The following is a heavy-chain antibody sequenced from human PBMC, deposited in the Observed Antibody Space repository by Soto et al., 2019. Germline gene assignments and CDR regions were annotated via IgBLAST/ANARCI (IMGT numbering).Heavy chain of an antibody. CDR3: ARGVGSGSYYNQYNWFDP. V-gene: IGHV1-18*01. D-gene: IGHD3-10*01. J-gene: IGHJ5*02. Sequence: XVKGSCKASGYAFTNYGFRWVRHAPGQGLEWMGWINVYNGNTKYAQKVQGRVTMTTDTSTSTAYMELRSLRSDDTAVYYCARGVGSGSYYNQYNWFDPWGQGTLVTVSS. CDR2: INVYNGNT. CDR1: GYAFTNYG.